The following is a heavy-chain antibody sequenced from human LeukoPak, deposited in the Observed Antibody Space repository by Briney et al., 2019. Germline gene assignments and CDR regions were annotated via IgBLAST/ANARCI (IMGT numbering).Heavy chain of an antibody. CDR1: GCTFTDYY. CDR2: INPNSGGT. CDR3: ARDYYNGSGSLYYFDY. J-gene: IGHJ4*02. D-gene: IGHD3-10*01. Sequence: ASVKVSCKASGCTFTDYYMHWVRQAPGQGLEWMGWINPNSGGTKYAPKFQGRVTITRDTSISTAYMDLSSLRSDDTAVYYCARDYYNGSGSLYYFDYWGQGTLVTVSS. V-gene: IGHV1-2*02.